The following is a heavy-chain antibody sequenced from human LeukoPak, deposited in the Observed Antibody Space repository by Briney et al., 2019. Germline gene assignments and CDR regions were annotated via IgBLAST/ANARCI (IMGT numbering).Heavy chain of an antibody. CDR1: GGSISSYY. V-gene: IGHV4-59*01. CDR2: IYYSGST. D-gene: IGHD3-9*01. J-gene: IGHJ4*02. CDR3: ARGKDYDILTGYYNVCYFDY. Sequence: SETLSLTCTVSGGSISSYYWSWIRQPPGKGLEWIGYIYYSGSTNYNPSLKSRVTISVDTSKNQFSLKLSSVTAADTAVYYCARGKDYDILTGYYNVCYFDYWGQGTLVTVSS.